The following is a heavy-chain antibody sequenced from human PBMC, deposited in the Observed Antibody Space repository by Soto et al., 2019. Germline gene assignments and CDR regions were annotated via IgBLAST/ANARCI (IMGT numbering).Heavy chain of an antibody. CDR1: GFTFSSYG. D-gene: IGHD2-2*01. CDR3: VRDGPTAAGPLDY. Sequence: QVQLVESGGGVVQPGRSLRLSCAASGFTFSSYGTHWVRQAPGKGLEWVAVMWYDGGNKNYADSVKGRFTISRDNSKNTLYLQMHSLRAEDTALYYCVRDGPTAAGPLDYWGQGTLVTVSS. CDR2: MWYDGGNK. J-gene: IGHJ4*02. V-gene: IGHV3-33*01.